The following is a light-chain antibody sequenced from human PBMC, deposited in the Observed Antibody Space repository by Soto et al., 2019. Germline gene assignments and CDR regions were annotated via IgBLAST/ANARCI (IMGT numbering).Light chain of an antibody. CDR2: DAS. V-gene: IGKV3-11*01. J-gene: IGKJ1*01. Sequence: EIVLTQSPATQSLSPGERATLSCRASQSVSSYLAWYQQKPGQAPRLLIYDASNRATGIPARFSGSGSGTDFTLIISSLEPEDFAVSYCQQRSNWPWTFGQDKEVEIK. CDR1: QSVSSY. CDR3: QQRSNWPWT.